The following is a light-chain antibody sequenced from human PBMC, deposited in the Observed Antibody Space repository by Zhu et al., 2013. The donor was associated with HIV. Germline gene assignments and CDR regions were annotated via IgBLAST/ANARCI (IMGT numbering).Light chain of an antibody. CDR3: QQYNSYSPIT. CDR2: DAS. Sequence: TQLTQSPSSLSPSVGDRVTIACRASQGISSALAWYQQKPGKAPKLLIYDASTLETGVPLRFRGSGSGTEFTLTISSLHPDDFATYYCQQYNSYSPITFGQGTRVDIK. J-gene: IGKJ5*01. CDR1: QGISSA. V-gene: IGKV1-13*02.